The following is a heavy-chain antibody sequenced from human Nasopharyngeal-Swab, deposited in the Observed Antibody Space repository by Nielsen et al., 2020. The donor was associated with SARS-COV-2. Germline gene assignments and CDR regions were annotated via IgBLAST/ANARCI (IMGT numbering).Heavy chain of an antibody. D-gene: IGHD1-26*01. V-gene: IGHV4-61*02. CDR2: IYTSGST. CDR3: ARGRIVGATGRQGYYFDY. CDR1: GGSISSGSYY. Sequence: LRLSCTVSGGSISSGSYYWSWIRQPAGKGLEWIGRIYTSGSTNYNPSLKSRVTISVDTSKNQFSLKLSSVTAADMAVYYCARGRIVGATGRQGYYFDYWGQGTLVTVSS. J-gene: IGHJ4*02.